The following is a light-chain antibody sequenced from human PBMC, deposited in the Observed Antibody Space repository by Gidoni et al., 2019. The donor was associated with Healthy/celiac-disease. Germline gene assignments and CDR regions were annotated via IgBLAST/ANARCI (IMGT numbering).Light chain of an antibody. Sequence: DIQMTKSPSPLSASVGDTVTITCRASQRIWSWLAWYLQKPGKAPKILIYKASGLESGVPSRFSGSGSGTEFTLTICSLQPDDFATYYFQQYNSYPYTFGQGTKLEIK. J-gene: IGKJ2*01. CDR1: QRIWSW. CDR2: KAS. CDR3: QQYNSYPYT. V-gene: IGKV1-5*03.